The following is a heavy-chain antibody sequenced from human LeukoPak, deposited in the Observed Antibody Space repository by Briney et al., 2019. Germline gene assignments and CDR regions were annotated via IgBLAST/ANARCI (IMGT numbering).Heavy chain of an antibody. D-gene: IGHD6-6*01. CDR2: INPNSGGT. Sequence: ASVKVSCKASGYTFTGYYMHWVRQAPGQGLEWMGWINPNSGGTNYAQKFQGRVTMTRDTSISTAYMELSRLLSDDTAVYYCARGKAARVPTSYYYMDVWGKGTTVTVSS. CDR1: GYTFTGYY. CDR3: ARGKAARVPTSYYYMDV. V-gene: IGHV1-2*02. J-gene: IGHJ6*03.